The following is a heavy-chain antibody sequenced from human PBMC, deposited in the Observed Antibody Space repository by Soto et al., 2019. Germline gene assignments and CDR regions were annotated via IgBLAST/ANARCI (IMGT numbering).Heavy chain of an antibody. CDR2: IYATGTT. V-gene: IGHV4-4*07. CDR1: GASSSGLY. J-gene: IGHJ5*02. D-gene: IGHD2-2*03. Sequence: SETLARTCTVSGASSSGLYWSWIRKSAVKGLEWIGRIYATGTTDYNPSLKSRVMMSVDTSKKQFSLKLRPVTAADTAVYYCVRDGSQNLREWVDPGGHG. CDR3: VRDGSQNLREWVDP.